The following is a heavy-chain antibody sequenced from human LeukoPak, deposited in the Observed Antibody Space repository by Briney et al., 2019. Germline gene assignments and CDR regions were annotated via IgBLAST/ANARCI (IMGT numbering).Heavy chain of an antibody. Sequence: ASVKVSCKASGYTFTGYYVHWVRQAPGQGLEWMGWINPNSGGTNYAQKFQGRVTMTRDTSISTAYMELSRLRSDDTAVYYCARVPAAGAWGYYFDYWGQGTLVTVSS. CDR1: GYTFTGYY. J-gene: IGHJ4*02. CDR3: ARVPAAGAWGYYFDY. D-gene: IGHD1-26*01. V-gene: IGHV1-2*02. CDR2: INPNSGGT.